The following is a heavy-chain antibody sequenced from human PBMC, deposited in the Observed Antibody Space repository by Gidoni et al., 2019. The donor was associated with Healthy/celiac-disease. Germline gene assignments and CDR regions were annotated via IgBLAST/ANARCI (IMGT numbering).Heavy chain of an antibody. CDR2: ISGSGGST. CDR1: GFTFSSYA. V-gene: IGHV3-23*01. D-gene: IGHD3-22*01. Sequence: EVQLLESGGGLVQPGGSLRLSCAASGFTFSSYAMSWVRQAPGKGLEWGSAISGSGGSTYYADAVKGRFTISRDNSKNTLYLQMNSLRAEDTAVYYCAKEGPDTYYYDSSGYAGGFDYWGQGTLVTVSS. CDR3: AKEGPDTYYYDSSGYAGGFDY. J-gene: IGHJ4*02.